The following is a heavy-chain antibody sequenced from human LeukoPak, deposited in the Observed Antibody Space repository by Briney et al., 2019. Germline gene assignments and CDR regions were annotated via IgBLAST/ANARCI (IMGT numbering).Heavy chain of an antibody. CDR2: IYSGGST. V-gene: IGHV3-53*01. Sequence: GGSLRLSCAVSGFTFSDYAMSWVRQAPGKGLEWVSVIYSGGSTYYADSVKGRFTISRDNSKNTLYLQMNSLRAEDTAVYYCASRDYYDSSGYHDAFDIWGQGTMVTVSS. CDR3: ASRDYYDSSGYHDAFDI. D-gene: IGHD3-22*01. J-gene: IGHJ3*02. CDR1: GFTFSDYA.